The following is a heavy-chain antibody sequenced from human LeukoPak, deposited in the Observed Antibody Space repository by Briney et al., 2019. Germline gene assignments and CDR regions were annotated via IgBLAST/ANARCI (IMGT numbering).Heavy chain of an antibody. CDR2: IRGSGSNT. J-gene: IGHJ3*02. CDR3: AKGLRELWGDAFDM. D-gene: IGHD3-16*01. V-gene: IGHV3-23*01. Sequence: PGGSLRLSCAAPGFTFSSYGMSWVRQPPGKGLEWVSGIRGSGSNTDYVGSVKGRFAVSRDNSKNTLYLQMNSLRAEDTAVYYCAKGLRELWGDAFDMWGQGTVVTVSS. CDR1: GFTFSSYG.